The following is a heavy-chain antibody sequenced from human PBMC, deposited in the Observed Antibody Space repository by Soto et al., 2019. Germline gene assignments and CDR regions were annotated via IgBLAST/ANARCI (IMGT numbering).Heavy chain of an antibody. CDR1: GGSISSSSYY. J-gene: IGHJ4*02. V-gene: IGHV4-39*01. D-gene: IGHD2-15*01. CDR3: ARLTQAATYDY. CDR2: IYYSGST. Sequence: QLQLQESGPGLVKPSETLFLTCTVSGGSISSSSYYWGWIRQPPGKGLEWIGSIYYSGSTYYNPSLKSRVTISVDTSKNQFSLKLSSVTAADTAVYYCARLTQAATYDYWGQGTLVTVSS.